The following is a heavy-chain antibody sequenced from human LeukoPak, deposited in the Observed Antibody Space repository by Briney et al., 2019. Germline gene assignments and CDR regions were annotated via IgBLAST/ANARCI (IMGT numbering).Heavy chain of an antibody. CDR1: GGPISSYY. J-gene: IGHJ3*02. Sequence: AETLSLTCTVPGGPISSYYWSWIRQPPGKGLEWIGYIYYSGGTNYNPSLRARVTISVDTSKNQFSLKLSSVTAADTAVYYCAREGWYYYDGSGANAFDIWGQGTMVTVSS. D-gene: IGHD3-22*01. CDR2: IYYSGGT. V-gene: IGHV4-59*01. CDR3: AREGWYYYDGSGANAFDI.